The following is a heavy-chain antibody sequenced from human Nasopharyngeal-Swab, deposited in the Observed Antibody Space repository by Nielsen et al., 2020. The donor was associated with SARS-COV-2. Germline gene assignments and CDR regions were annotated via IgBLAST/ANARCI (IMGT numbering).Heavy chain of an antibody. J-gene: IGHJ5*02. Sequence: SETLSLACTVSGGSISSSSYYWGWIRPPPGKGLEWIGYIYYSGSTYYNPSLKSRVTISVDTSKNQFSLKLSSVTAADTAVYYCARARTRTIFGVVGWFDPWGQGTLVTVSS. V-gene: IGHV4-31*03. CDR1: GGSISSSSYY. CDR2: IYYSGST. D-gene: IGHD3-3*01. CDR3: ARARTRTIFGVVGWFDP.